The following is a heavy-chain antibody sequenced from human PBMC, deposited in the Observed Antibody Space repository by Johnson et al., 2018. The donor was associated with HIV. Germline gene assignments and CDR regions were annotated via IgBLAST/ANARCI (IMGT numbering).Heavy chain of an antibody. D-gene: IGHD3-22*01. V-gene: IGHV3-74*01. Sequence: VQLVESGGGLVQPGGSLRLSCAASGSTFSNYWMHWVRQAPGKGLVWVSRINSDGSSTTYADSVKGRFTISRDNSKNTLYLQMNSLRAEDTAVYYCAKALHYYDRPGDAFDIWGQGTMVTVSS. CDR3: AKALHYYDRPGDAFDI. CDR1: GSTFSNYW. J-gene: IGHJ3*02. CDR2: INSDGSST.